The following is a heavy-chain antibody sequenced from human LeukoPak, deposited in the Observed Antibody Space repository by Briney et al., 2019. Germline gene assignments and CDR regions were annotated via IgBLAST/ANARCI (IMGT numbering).Heavy chain of an antibody. J-gene: IGHJ4*02. D-gene: IGHD5-24*01. V-gene: IGHV4-39*01. CDR1: GGSISSSSYY. Sequence: SETLSLTCTVSGGSISSSSYYWGWIRQPPGKGLEWIGSIYYSGSTYYNLSLKSRVTISVDTSKNQFSLKLSSVTAADTAVYYCARQVYNRDYWGQGTLVTVSS. CDR3: ARQVYNRDY. CDR2: IYYSGST.